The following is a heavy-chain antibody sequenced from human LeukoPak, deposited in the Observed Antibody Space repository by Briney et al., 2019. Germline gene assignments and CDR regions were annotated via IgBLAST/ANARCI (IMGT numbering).Heavy chain of an antibody. J-gene: IGHJ6*03. CDR1: GGSISSYY. CDR2: IYYSGGT. CDR3: ARTTEGYSSGWYQDQPCYYYMDV. D-gene: IGHD6-13*01. Sequence: SETLSLTCTVSGGSISSYYWSWIRQPPGKGLEWIGDIYYSGGTNYNPSLKGRVTISVDTSKNQFSLKLSSLTAADTAVYYCARTTEGYSSGWYQDQPCYYYMDVWGKGTTVTISS. V-gene: IGHV4-59*01.